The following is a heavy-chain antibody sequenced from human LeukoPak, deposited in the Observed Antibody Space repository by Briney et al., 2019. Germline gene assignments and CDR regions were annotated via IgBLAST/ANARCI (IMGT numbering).Heavy chain of an antibody. D-gene: IGHD3-22*01. Sequence: SETLSLTCAVYGGSFSGYYWSWIRQPPGKGLEWIGEIDHSGSTNYIPSLKSRVTISVDTSKNQFSLKLSSVTAADTAVYYCARVGYDSSGYFTAPDYWGQGTLVTVSS. V-gene: IGHV4-34*01. CDR1: GGSFSGYY. CDR3: ARVGYDSSGYFTAPDY. CDR2: IDHSGST. J-gene: IGHJ4*02.